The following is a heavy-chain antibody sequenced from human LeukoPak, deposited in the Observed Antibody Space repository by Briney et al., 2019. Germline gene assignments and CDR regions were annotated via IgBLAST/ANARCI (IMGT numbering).Heavy chain of an antibody. CDR2: INGDGSST. D-gene: IGHD3-10*01. Sequence: GGSLRLSCAASGFTFSSHWMHWVRQAPGKGLVWVSRINGDGSSTSYADSVKGRFTISRDNAKRTAYLQLNSLSAEDTAVYYCVVNIGSGTYGYFQPWGQGTLVTVSS. J-gene: IGHJ1*01. V-gene: IGHV3-74*03. CDR1: GFTFSSHW. CDR3: VVNIGSGTYGYFQP.